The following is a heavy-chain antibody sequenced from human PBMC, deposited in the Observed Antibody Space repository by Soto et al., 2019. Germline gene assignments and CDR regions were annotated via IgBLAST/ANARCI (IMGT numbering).Heavy chain of an antibody. J-gene: IGHJ4*02. D-gene: IGHD1-20*01. CDR1: GFTFSSYW. CDR2: INSDGSTT. Sequence: DVQLMESGGGLVQPGGSLRLSCAASGFTFSSYWMHWVRQAPGMGLVWVSRINSDGSTTTYADSVKGRFTISRDNAKNTLYLQMNSLGAEDTAVYYCAREDNNPTYWGLGTLVTVSS. CDR3: AREDNNPTY. V-gene: IGHV3-74*01.